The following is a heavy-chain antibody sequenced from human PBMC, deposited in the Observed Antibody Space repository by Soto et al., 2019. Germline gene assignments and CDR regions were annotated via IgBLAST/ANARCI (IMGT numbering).Heavy chain of an antibody. D-gene: IGHD3-3*01. Sequence: TSETLSLTCTVSGGSISSYYWSWIRQPPGKGLEWIAYIYYSGSSNYNPSLKSRVTISADTSKNQFSLQMNSLRAEDTAVYYCARVRFLEWPLGMDVWGQGTTVTVSS. V-gene: IGHV4-59*01. J-gene: IGHJ6*02. CDR2: IYYSGSS. CDR3: ARVRFLEWPLGMDV. CDR1: GGSISSYY.